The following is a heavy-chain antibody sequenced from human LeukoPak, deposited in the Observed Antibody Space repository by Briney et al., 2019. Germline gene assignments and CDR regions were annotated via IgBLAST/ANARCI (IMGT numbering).Heavy chain of an antibody. CDR1: GYTFTSYG. CDR2: IIPIFGTA. J-gene: IGHJ6*03. Sequence: SVKVSCKASGYTFTSYGISWVRQAPGQGLEWMGGIIPIFGTANYAQKFQGRVTITADKSTSTAHMELSSLRSEDTAVYYCARDGGYSYGYIETYYYYYMDVWGKGTTVTVSS. CDR3: ARDGGYSYGYIETYYYYYMDV. V-gene: IGHV1-69*06. D-gene: IGHD5-18*01.